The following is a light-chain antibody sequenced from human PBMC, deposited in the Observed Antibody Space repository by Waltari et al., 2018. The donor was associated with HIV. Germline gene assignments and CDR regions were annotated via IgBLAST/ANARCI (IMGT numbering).Light chain of an antibody. CDR3: ESYTSTSVWV. CDR1: SNDVGGYNY. J-gene: IGLJ3*02. V-gene: IGLV2-14*03. Sequence: QSALTHRASVSGSPGQSITISFTGSSNDVGGYNYVSLYQQHPGNAPRLMIYDVSTRASGVSDRFSVSKSGDTASLTISGLQPEDEADYYCESYTSTSVWVVGGGTRLTVL. CDR2: DVS.